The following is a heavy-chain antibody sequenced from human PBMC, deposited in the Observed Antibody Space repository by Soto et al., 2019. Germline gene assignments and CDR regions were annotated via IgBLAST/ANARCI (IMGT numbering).Heavy chain of an antibody. Sequence: QVQLQESGPGLVKPSQTLSLNCSVSGGPSRTGGYYWSWIRQHPGEGLEWVWYIYYNGNTYYNPSLKSRVSISRDSSTNQFSLKLPSVTVADTAVYYCARAFGTGRLARGFDMWGQGTLVTVTS. V-gene: IGHV4-31*03. CDR3: ARAFGTGRLARGFDM. CDR1: GGPSRTGGYY. D-gene: IGHD3-10*01. CDR2: IYYNGNT. J-gene: IGHJ3*02.